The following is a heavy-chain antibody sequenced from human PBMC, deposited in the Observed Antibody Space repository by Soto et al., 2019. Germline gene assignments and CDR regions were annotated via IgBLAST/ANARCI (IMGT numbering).Heavy chain of an antibody. Sequence: QVQLVQSGAEVKKPGASVKVSCKASGYSFTSYGIGWVRQAPGQGPEWMGWISGHNGNTNHPQSLQGRVTMTTDTSRNTAYMELRSLRSDDTAVYYCARHRFNYYDDTVYYYFDYWGQGTLVTVSS. CDR2: ISGHNGNT. J-gene: IGHJ4*02. CDR3: ARHRFNYYDDTVYYYFDY. V-gene: IGHV1-18*04. CDR1: GYSFTSYG. D-gene: IGHD3-22*01.